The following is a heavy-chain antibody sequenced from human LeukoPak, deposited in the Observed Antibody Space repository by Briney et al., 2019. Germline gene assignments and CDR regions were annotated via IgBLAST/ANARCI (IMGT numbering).Heavy chain of an antibody. Sequence: SVKVSCKASGGTFSSYAISWVRQAPGQGLDWMGGIIPVFGTANYAQKFQGRVTITTDESTSTAYMELSSLRSEDTAVYYCARSGLDLQGDQDYWGQGTLVTVSS. V-gene: IGHV1-69*05. CDR2: IIPVFGTA. CDR1: GGTFSSYA. J-gene: IGHJ4*02. D-gene: IGHD2-21*02. CDR3: ARSGLDLQGDQDY.